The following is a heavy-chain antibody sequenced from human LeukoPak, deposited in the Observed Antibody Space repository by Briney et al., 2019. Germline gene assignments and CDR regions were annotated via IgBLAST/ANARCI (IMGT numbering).Heavy chain of an antibody. Sequence: SVKVSCKASGGTCSSYAISWVRQAPGQGLEWMGGSIPIFGTANYAQKFQGRVTITADESTSTAYMELRGLNFEDTAVYYCVRDGEGAGISVNYWFDPWGQGTLVTVSS. CDR1: GGTCSSYA. CDR3: VRDGEGAGISVNYWFDP. D-gene: IGHD1-26*01. CDR2: SIPIFGTA. V-gene: IGHV1-69*01. J-gene: IGHJ5*02.